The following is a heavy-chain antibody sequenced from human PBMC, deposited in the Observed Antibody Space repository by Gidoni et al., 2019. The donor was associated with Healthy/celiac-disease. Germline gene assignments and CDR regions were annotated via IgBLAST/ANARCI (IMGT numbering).Heavy chain of an antibody. J-gene: IGHJ5*02. Sequence: VQPQQWGAGLLKRSEAVALTCAVDGGSFSGYYWSWLRQPPGKGLEWMGEINHRGSTHYHPSLKSRVTISVATSTNQFSLKLSSVAAADSAVSYCARGRSTGHLDPWGQGTLVTVSS. D-gene: IGHD2-2*01. V-gene: IGHV4-34*01. CDR3: ARGRSTGHLDP. CDR2: INHRGST. CDR1: GGSFSGYY.